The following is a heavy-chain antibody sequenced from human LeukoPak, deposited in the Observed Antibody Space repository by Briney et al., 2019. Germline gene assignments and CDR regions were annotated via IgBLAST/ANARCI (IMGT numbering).Heavy chain of an antibody. J-gene: IGHJ6*02. Sequence: PGGSLRLSCAASGFTVSSNYMSWVRQAPGKGLEWVSLIYSGGSAYYTDSVKGRSTISRDNSKSTLYLQMNSLRAEDTAVYYCARSRDGHNYYYYGMDVWGQGTTVTVSS. CDR1: GFTVSSNY. CDR3: ARSRDGHNYYYYGMDV. D-gene: IGHD5-24*01. V-gene: IGHV3-53*01. CDR2: IYSGGSA.